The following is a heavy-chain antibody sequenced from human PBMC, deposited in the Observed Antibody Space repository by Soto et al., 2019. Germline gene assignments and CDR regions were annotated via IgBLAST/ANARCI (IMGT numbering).Heavy chain of an antibody. CDR2: ISGSGDDT. Sequence: EVEVLESGGGLVQPGGSLRLSCAASGFTFRNYAMSWIRQAPGKGLEWVSGISGSGDDTHFGDSVKGRFTISRDNSKNTLYLQMNGLRADDTAIYYCAKGLVSGSYHYYYGTDVWGQWTTVIVSS. J-gene: IGHJ6*02. CDR3: AKGLVSGSYHYYYGTDV. CDR1: GFTFRNYA. V-gene: IGHV3-23*01. D-gene: IGHD1-26*01.